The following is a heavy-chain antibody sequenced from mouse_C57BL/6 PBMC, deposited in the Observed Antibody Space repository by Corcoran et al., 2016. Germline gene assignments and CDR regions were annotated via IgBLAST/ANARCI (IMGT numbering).Heavy chain of an antibody. J-gene: IGHJ4*01. CDR2: INPNNGGT. V-gene: IGHV1-26*01. D-gene: IGHD1-1*01. CDR3: ARSGDYYGSSYYAMDY. CDR1: GYTFTDYY. Sequence: EVQLQQSGPELVKPGASVKISCKASGYTFTDYYMNWVKQSHGKSLEWIGDINPNNGGTSYNQKFKGKATLTVDKSSSTAYMELRILTSEDSAVYYCARSGDYYGSSYYAMDYWGQGTSVTVSS.